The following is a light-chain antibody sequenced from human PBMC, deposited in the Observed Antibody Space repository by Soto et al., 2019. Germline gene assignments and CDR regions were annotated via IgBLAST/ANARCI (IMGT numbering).Light chain of an antibody. CDR2: GAS. J-gene: IGKJ4*01. V-gene: IGKV3-20*01. CDR3: QQYGTSRR. CDR1: QSVISRY. Sequence: EVVLTQSPGTLSLSPGERATLSCRASQSVISRYLAWYQQKPGQAPRLLIYGASTRATGIPDRFSGSGSGTDYTLTISRLEPEDFAMYYCQQYGTSRRFGGGTKVEIK.